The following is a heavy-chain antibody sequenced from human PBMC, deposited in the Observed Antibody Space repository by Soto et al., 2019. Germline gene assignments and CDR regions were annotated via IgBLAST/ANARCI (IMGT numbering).Heavy chain of an antibody. CDR1: GDSVSSNSAA. Sequence: SQTLSLTCAISGDSVSSNSAAWNWIRQSPSRGLEWLGRTYYRSKWYNDYAVSVKSRITINPDTSKNQFSLQLNSVTPEDTAVYYCAREGEYSSSSYRIYWYFDLWGRGTLVTVSS. V-gene: IGHV6-1*01. CDR3: AREGEYSSSSYRIYWYFDL. CDR2: TYYRSKWYN. J-gene: IGHJ2*01. D-gene: IGHD6-6*01.